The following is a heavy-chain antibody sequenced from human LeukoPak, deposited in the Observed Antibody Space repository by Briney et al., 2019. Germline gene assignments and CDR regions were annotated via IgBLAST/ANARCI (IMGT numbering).Heavy chain of an antibody. D-gene: IGHD3-3*01. CDR2: INPNSGGT. CDR1: GYTFTGYY. Sequence: ASVKVSCKASGYTFTGYYMHWVRQAPGQGLEWMGWINPNSGGTNYAQKFQGRVTMTRDTSISTAYMELSRLRSDDTAVYYCARASTGLRFLEWLSSDNWFDPWGQGTLVTVSS. J-gene: IGHJ5*02. CDR3: ARASTGLRFLEWLSSDNWFDP. V-gene: IGHV1-2*02.